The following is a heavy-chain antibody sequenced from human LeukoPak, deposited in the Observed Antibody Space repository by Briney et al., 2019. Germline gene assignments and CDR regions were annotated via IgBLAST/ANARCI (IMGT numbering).Heavy chain of an antibody. CDR3: ARRKRYFDCGY. Sequence: SETLSLTCAVYGGSFSGYYWSWIRQPPGKGLEWIGEINHSGSTNYNPSLKSRVTISVDTSKNQFSLKLSSVTAADTAVYYCARRKRYFDCGYWGQGTLVTVSS. J-gene: IGHJ4*02. CDR1: GGSFSGYY. CDR2: INHSGST. D-gene: IGHD3-9*01. V-gene: IGHV4-34*01.